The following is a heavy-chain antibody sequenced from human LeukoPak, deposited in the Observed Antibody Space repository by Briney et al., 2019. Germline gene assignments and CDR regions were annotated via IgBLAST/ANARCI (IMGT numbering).Heavy chain of an antibody. CDR2: ISSSSSYI. D-gene: IGHD3-22*01. Sequence: GGSLRLSCAASGFTFSSYSMNWVRQAPGKGLEWVSSISSSSSYIYYADSVKGRFTISRDNAKNSLYLQMNSPRAEDTAVYYCARDQRRYYYDSSGYYPDAFDIWGQGTMVTVSS. CDR1: GFTFSSYS. V-gene: IGHV3-21*01. J-gene: IGHJ3*02. CDR3: ARDQRRYYYDSSGYYPDAFDI.